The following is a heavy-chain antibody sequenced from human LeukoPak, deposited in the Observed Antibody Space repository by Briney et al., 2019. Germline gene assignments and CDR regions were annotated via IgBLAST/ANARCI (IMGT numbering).Heavy chain of an antibody. Sequence: PGGSLRLSCAASGSTFSSYAMSWVPQAPGKGLEWVSAISGSGGSTYYADSVKGRFTISRDNSKNTLYLQMNSLRAEDTAVYYCAKTLIYYDSSGYYFDYWGQGTLVTVSS. D-gene: IGHD3-22*01. CDR2: ISGSGGST. J-gene: IGHJ4*02. CDR1: GSTFSSYA. V-gene: IGHV3-23*01. CDR3: AKTLIYYDSSGYYFDY.